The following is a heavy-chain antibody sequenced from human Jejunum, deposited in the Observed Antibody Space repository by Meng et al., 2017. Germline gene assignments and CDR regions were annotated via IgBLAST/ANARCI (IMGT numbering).Heavy chain of an antibody. J-gene: IGHJ3*02. CDR3: ARSILVAGTTRAFDI. Sequence: GGSLRLSCATSGFTFSDYSMNWVRQAPGKGLEWVSSISSDSTYIFQADSTKGRFTISRDNAKNSLYLQMNSLRAEDTAVYHCARSILVAGTTRAFDIWGQGKMV. CDR1: GFTFSDYS. D-gene: IGHD6-13*01. V-gene: IGHV3-21*01. CDR2: ISSDSTYI.